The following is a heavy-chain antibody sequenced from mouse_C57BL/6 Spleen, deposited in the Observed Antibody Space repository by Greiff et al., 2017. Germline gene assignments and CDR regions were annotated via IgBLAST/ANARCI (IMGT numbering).Heavy chain of an antibody. CDR1: GYTFTDYN. D-gene: IGHD2-4*01. V-gene: IGHV1-18*01. CDR2: INPNNGGT. CDR3: ARSGSTMGYDYDEHAMDY. Sequence: EVQLQQSGPELVKPGASVKIPCKASGYTFTDYNMDWVKQSHGKSLEWIGDINPNNGGTIYTQKFKGKATLTVDKSSSTAYMELRSLTSEDTAVYYCARSGSTMGYDYDEHAMDYWGQGTSVTVSS. J-gene: IGHJ4*01.